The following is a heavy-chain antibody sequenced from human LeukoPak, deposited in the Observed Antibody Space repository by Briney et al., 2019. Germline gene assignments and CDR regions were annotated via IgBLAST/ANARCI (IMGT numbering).Heavy chain of an antibody. D-gene: IGHD6-13*01. V-gene: IGHV4-34*01. CDR2: TNHSGST. J-gene: IGHJ1*01. Sequence: SEALSLTCAVYGGSFSGYYWSWILQPPGKGLEWIGETNHSGSTNYNPSLKSRVTISVDTSKNQFSLKLSSVTAADTAVYYCGRGGRIAAAGAYFQHWGQGTLVTVSS. CDR1: GGSFSGYY. CDR3: GRGGRIAAAGAYFQH.